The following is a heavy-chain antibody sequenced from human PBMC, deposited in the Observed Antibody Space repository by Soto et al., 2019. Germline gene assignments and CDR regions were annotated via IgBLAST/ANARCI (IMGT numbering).Heavy chain of an antibody. CDR1: GYTFTSYA. Sequence: GASVKVSCKASGYTFTSYAMHWVRQAPGQRLEWMGWINAGNGNTKYSQKFQGRVTITRDTSASTAYMELSSLRSEDTAVYYCARQGVGPTMVRGVKNAFDIWGQGTMVTVSS. D-gene: IGHD3-10*01. J-gene: IGHJ3*02. V-gene: IGHV1-3*01. CDR2: INAGNGNT. CDR3: ARQGVGPTMVRGVKNAFDI.